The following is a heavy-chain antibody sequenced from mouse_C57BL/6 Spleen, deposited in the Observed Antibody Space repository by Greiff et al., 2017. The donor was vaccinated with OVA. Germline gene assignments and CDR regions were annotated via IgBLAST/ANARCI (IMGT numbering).Heavy chain of an antibody. V-gene: IGHV1-20*01. D-gene: IGHD1-1*01. CDR3: ARSPSYGSSYGSYYFDY. CDR1: GYSFTGYF. Sequence: EVQLQQSGPELVKPGDSVKISCKASGYSFTGYFMNWVMQSHGKSLEWIGRINPYNGDTFYNQKFKGKATLTVDKSSSTAHMELRSLTSEDSAVYYCARSPSYGSSYGSYYFDYWGQGTTLTVSS. CDR2: INPYNGDT. J-gene: IGHJ2*01.